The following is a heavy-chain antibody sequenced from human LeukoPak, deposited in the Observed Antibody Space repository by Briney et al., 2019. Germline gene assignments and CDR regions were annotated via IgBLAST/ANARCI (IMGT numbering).Heavy chain of an antibody. CDR2: ISGSGGST. Sequence: GGSLRLSCAASGFTFSSYAMSWVRQAPGRGLEWVSAISGSGGSTYYADSVKGRFTISRDDSKNTLYLQMNSLRAEDTAVYYCAREGLSTWDYYGMDVWGQGTTVTVSS. V-gene: IGHV3-23*01. J-gene: IGHJ6*02. CDR1: GFTFSSYA. D-gene: IGHD2/OR15-2a*01. CDR3: AREGLSTWDYYGMDV.